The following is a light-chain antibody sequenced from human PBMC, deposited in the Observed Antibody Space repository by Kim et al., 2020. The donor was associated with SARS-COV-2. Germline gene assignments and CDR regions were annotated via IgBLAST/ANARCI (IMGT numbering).Light chain of an antibody. Sequence: DIQMTQSPSIVSASVGDRVTLTCRASQSISNWLIWYQQKPGKAPKLLISKAFTLESGVPSRFSGSGSGTEYTLTISSLQPDDFATYYCEKYEAYPYTFGRGTKVDIK. CDR3: EKYEAYPYT. J-gene: IGKJ2*01. CDR1: QSISNW. V-gene: IGKV1-5*03. CDR2: KAF.